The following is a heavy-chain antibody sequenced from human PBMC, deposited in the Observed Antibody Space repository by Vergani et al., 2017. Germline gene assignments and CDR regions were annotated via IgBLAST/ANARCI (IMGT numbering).Heavy chain of an antibody. Sequence: QVQLQQWGAGLLKPSETLSLTCAVYGGSFSGYYWSWIRQPPGKGLEWIGEINHSGSTNYNPSLKSRVTISVDTSKNQFSLQLSCVTAADTAVYYCARGGVSDYWGQGTLVTVSS. CDR3: ARGGVSDY. CDR1: GGSFSGYY. D-gene: IGHD2-8*01. V-gene: IGHV4-34*01. J-gene: IGHJ4*02. CDR2: INHSGST.